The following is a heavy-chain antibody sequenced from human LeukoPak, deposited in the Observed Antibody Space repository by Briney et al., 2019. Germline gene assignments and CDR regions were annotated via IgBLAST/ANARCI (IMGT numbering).Heavy chain of an antibody. CDR3: AREWGGYSNYFDY. CDR2: ICSGGST. CDR1: GFTVSSNY. Sequence: GGSLRLSCAASGFTVSSNYMSWVRQAPGKGLEWVSVICSGGSTYYADSVKGRFTISRDNSKNTLYLQMNSLRAEDTAVYYCAREWGGYSNYFDYWGQGTLVTVPS. D-gene: IGHD4-11*01. J-gene: IGHJ4*02. V-gene: IGHV3-53*01.